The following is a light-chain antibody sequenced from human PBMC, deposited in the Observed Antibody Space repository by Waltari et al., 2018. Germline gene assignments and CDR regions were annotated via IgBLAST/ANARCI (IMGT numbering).Light chain of an antibody. CDR1: QSIGIY. J-gene: IGKJ1*01. CDR2: HAS. Sequence: SCRVRQSIGIYLAWYQQKPGQAPRRLMYHASTRATGIPDRFSGSGSGTDFSLTISRLEPEDFAVYYCQKYESLPATFGQGTKVEIK. CDR3: QKYESLPAT. V-gene: IGKV3-20*01.